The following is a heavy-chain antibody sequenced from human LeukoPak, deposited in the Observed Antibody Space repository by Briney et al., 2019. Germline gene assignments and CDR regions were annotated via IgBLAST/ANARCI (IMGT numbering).Heavy chain of an antibody. J-gene: IGHJ4*02. CDR2: IYYSGST. CDR1: GGSISTFY. CDR3: ARRSPGYYDSSPDY. D-gene: IGHD3-22*01. V-gene: IGHV4-59*01. Sequence: KPSETLSLTCTVSGGSISTFYWSWIRQPPGKGLEWIGYIYYSGSTNYNPSLKSRVTISVDTSKDQFSLKLSSVTAADTAVYYCARRSPGYYDSSPDYWGQGALVTVSS.